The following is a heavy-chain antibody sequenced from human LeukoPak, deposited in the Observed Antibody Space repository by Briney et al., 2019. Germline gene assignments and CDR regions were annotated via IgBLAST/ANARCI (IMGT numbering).Heavy chain of an antibody. J-gene: IGHJ6*03. Sequence: GASVKVSCKASGYTFTSYDINWVRQATGQGLEWMGWMNPNSGNTGYAQKFQGRVTMTRITSISTAYMELSSLRFEDTAVYYCARATTPFNYYDSSGYRSYMDVWGKGTTVTVSS. CDR2: MNPNSGNT. CDR1: GYTFTSYD. CDR3: ARATTPFNYYDSSGYRSYMDV. V-gene: IGHV1-8*01. D-gene: IGHD3-22*01.